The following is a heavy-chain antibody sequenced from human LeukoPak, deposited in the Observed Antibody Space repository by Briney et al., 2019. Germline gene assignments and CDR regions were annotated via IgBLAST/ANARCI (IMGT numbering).Heavy chain of an antibody. CDR3: ARLGLDYYDSSFDY. CDR2: INHSGST. D-gene: IGHD3-22*01. Sequence: SETLSLTCAVYGGSFSGYYWSWIRQPPGKGLEWIGEINHSGSTNYNPSLKSRVTISVDTSKNQFSLKLSSVTAADTAVYYCARLGLDYYDSSFDYWGQGTLVTVSS. J-gene: IGHJ4*02. CDR1: GGSFSGYY. V-gene: IGHV4-34*01.